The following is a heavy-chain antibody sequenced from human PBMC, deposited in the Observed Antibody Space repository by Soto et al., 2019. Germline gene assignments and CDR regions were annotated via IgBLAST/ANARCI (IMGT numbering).Heavy chain of an antibody. CDR3: ARDRKGITGTIYYYYGMDV. CDR1: GGTFSSYA. V-gene: IGHV1-69*13. J-gene: IGHJ6*02. D-gene: IGHD1-20*01. CDR2: IIPIFGTA. Sequence: ASVKVSCKASGGTFSSYAISWVRQAPGQGLEWMGGIIPIFGTANYAQKFQGRVTITADESTSTAYMELSSLRSEDTAVYYCARDRKGITGTIYYYYGMDVWGQGTTVTVSS.